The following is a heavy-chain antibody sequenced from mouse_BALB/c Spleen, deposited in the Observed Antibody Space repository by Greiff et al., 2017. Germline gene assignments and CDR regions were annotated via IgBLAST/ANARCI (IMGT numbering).Heavy chain of an antibody. CDR2: INPSTGYT. Sequence: VHLVESGAELAKPGASVKMSCKASGYTFTSYWMHWVKQRPGQGLEWIGYINPSTGYTEYNQKFKDKATLTADKSSSTAYMQLSSLTSEDSAVYYCARSGLYGNYRGDYWGQGTSVTVSS. J-gene: IGHJ4*01. V-gene: IGHV1-7*01. D-gene: IGHD2-1*01. CDR1: GYTFTSYW. CDR3: ARSGLYGNYRGDY.